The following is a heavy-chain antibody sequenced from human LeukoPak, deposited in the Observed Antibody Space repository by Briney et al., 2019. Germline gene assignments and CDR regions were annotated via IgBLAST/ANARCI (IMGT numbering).Heavy chain of an antibody. D-gene: IGHD6-13*01. Sequence: PGGSLRLSCAASGFTFSSYSMNWVRQAPGKGLEWVSSISSSSSYIYYADSVKGRFTISRDNAKSSLYLQMNSLRAEDTSVYYCASHSNLDYWGQGTLVTVSS. J-gene: IGHJ4*02. CDR2: ISSSSSYI. V-gene: IGHV3-21*01. CDR1: GFTFSSYS. CDR3: ASHSNLDY.